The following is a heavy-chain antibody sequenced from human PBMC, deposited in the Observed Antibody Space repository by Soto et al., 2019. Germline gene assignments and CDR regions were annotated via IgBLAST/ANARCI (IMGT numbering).Heavy chain of an antibody. D-gene: IGHD6-13*01. CDR1: GSTFSDYY. V-gene: IGHV3-11*06. CDR2: ISTRSDYT. CDR3: ARDRDLSSSWSFDY. J-gene: IGHJ4*02. Sequence: GGSLRLSCAASGSTFSDYYMTWIRQAPGKGLEWISYISTRSDYTNYADSVKGRFTISRDNAKSSLYLQMNTLRAEDTAVYYCARDRDLSSSWSFDYWGQGILVTVSS.